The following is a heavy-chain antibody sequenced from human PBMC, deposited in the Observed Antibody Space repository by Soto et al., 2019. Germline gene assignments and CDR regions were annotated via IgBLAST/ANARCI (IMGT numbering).Heavy chain of an antibody. CDR1: GGSFSGYY. CDR2: VNHSGST. J-gene: IGHJ5*02. CDR3: ARGNSPAAADSGSWFDP. V-gene: IGHV4-34*01. D-gene: IGHD6-13*01. Sequence: SETLSLTCAVYGGSFSGYYWSWIRQPPGKGLEWIGEVNHSGSTNYNPSLKSRVTISVDTSKNQFSLKLSSVTAADTAVYYCARGNSPAAADSGSWFDPWGQGTLVTVSS.